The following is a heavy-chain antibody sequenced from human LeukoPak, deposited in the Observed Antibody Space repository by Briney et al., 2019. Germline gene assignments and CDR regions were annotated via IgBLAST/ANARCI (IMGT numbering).Heavy chain of an antibody. CDR2: MYYSGGT. Sequence: SETLSLTCSGAAGPVGGSDSGAVRQAPGKGLEWIGYMYYSGGTNYNPSLKSRVSISVETSMNQFSLILLSLTAADAAETAVYRFGRYEFIGYYIDYWGQGTLVTVSS. CDR1: AGPVGGSD. CDR3: YRFGRYEFIGYYIDY. V-gene: IGHV4-59*02. J-gene: IGHJ4*02. D-gene: IGHD3/OR15-3a*01.